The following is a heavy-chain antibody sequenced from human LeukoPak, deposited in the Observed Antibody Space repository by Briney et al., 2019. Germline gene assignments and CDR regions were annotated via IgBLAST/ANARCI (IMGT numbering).Heavy chain of an antibody. CDR1: GFTFISYA. CDR3: ARPRLEYCSGGSCFDASDI. J-gene: IGHJ3*02. CDR2: ISGSGSTT. V-gene: IGHV3-23*01. Sequence: QSGGSLRPSCAASGFTFISYAMNWVRQAPGKGVEWVSAISGSGSTTYYADSVRGRFTISRDNCKNTLFLQMNSLTAEDKDIYSSARPRLEYCSGGSCFDASDIWRQGTMVSVSS. D-gene: IGHD2-15*01.